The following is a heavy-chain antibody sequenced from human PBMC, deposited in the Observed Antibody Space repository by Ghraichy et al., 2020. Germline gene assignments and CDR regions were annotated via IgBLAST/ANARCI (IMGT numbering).Heavy chain of an antibody. D-gene: IGHD6-6*01. CDR3: ARDLQFSSSRTY. J-gene: IGHJ4*02. CDR2: ISSSSSYI. CDR1: GFTFSSYS. Sequence: GGSLRLSCAASGFTFSSYSMNWVRQAPGKGLEWVSSISSSSSYIYYADSVKGRFTISRDNAKNSLYLQMNSLRAEDTAVYYCARDLQFSSSRTYWGQGTLVTVSS. V-gene: IGHV3-21*01.